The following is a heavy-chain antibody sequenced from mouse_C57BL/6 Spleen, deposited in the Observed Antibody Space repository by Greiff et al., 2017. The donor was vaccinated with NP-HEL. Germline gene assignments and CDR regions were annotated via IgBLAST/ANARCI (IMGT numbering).Heavy chain of an antibody. Sequence: EVQLQQSGAGLVRPAASVNLSCTASGFYIKDDYMHLVKQRPGQGLGWIGWVDPEKGDTDYASKFQGKATITADTSSNQAYLQLSSLTSEDTAVYYCTVYSNYVWFAYWGQGTLVTVSA. CDR3: TVYSNYVWFAY. CDR1: GFYIKDDY. V-gene: IGHV14-4*01. D-gene: IGHD2-5*01. CDR2: VDPEKGDT. J-gene: IGHJ3*01.